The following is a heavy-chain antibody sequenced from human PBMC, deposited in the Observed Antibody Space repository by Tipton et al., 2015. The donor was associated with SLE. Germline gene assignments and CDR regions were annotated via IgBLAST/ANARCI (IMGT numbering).Heavy chain of an antibody. CDR2: IYYSGST. Sequence: TLSLTCTVSGGSISSHYWSWIRQPPGKGLEWIGYIYYSGSTNYNPSLKSRVTISVDTSKNQFSLKLSSVAAADTAVYYCARDSNWFDPWGQGTLVTVSS. CDR1: GGSISSHY. CDR3: ARDSNWFDP. J-gene: IGHJ5*02. V-gene: IGHV4-59*11.